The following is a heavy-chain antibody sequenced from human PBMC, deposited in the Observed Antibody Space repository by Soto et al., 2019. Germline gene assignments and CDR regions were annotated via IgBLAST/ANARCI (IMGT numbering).Heavy chain of an antibody. V-gene: IGHV3-74*01. Sequence: PGGSLRLSCAASEFTFSNYWMHWVRQAPGKGLVWVSRIKGDGSITNYADSVKGRFTISRDNAKNTLFLQMDSVTAEDTAVYYCAREVPDDYATDVWGQGTTVTXSS. CDR2: IKGDGSIT. CDR1: EFTFSNYW. J-gene: IGHJ6*02. CDR3: AREVPDDYATDV.